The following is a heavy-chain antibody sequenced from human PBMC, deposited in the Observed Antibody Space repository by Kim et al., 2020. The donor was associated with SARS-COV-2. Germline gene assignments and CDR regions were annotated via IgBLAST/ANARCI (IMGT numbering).Heavy chain of an antibody. CDR1: GVSISSYY. V-gene: IGHV4-59*08. CDR3: AGTVRGATFSY. D-gene: IGHD3-10*01. CDR2: IYYSGSA. J-gene: IGHJ4*02. Sequence: SETLSLTCSVSGVSISSYYWSWIRQPPGKGLEWIGYIYYSGSANYNPSLRSRVTISVDTTKNQFSLKLSSVTAADTAVYYCAGTVRGATFSYWGGGALV.